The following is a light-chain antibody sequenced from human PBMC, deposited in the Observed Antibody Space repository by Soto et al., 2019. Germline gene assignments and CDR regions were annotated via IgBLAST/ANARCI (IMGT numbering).Light chain of an antibody. CDR2: DVT. V-gene: IGLV2-14*01. CDR1: SSDIGVYDF. CDR3: SSYTTSTTRV. Sequence: QSALTQPASVSGSPGQSITISCTGTSSDIGVYDFVSWYQQHPSRAPKLLIYDVTNRPSGISDRFSGSKSGNTASLTISGLQPEDEADYYCSSYTTSTTRVFGGGTKVTVL. J-gene: IGLJ3*02.